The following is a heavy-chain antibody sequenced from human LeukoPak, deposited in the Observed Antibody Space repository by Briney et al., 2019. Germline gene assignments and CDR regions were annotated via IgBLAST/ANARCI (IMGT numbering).Heavy chain of an antibody. V-gene: IGHV3-43*02. J-gene: IGHJ4*02. D-gene: IGHD5-12*01. CDR3: AKDRYSGYDMDC. CDR2: ISADGGDA. Sequence: GGSLRLSCAASGFTFDDFAMHWVRQAPGKGLEWVALISADGGDAHYADSMKGRFTISRDNSKNSLYLQMNSLRTEDTALYYCAKDRYSGYDMDCWGQGTLVTVSS. CDR1: GFTFDDFA.